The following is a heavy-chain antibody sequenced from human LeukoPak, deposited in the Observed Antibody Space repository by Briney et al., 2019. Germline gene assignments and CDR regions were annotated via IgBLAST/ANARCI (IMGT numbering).Heavy chain of an antibody. CDR3: AIRAYCSGGGCYSGYHYYYGMDV. CDR2: INPNSGGT. J-gene: IGHJ6*02. Sequence: ASVKVSCKASGYTFTGYYMHWVRQAPGQGLEWMGWINPNSGGTNYAQKFQGRVTMTRDTSISTAYMELSRLRSDDTAVYYCAIRAYCSGGGCYSGYHYYYGMDVWGQGTTVTVSS. CDR1: GYTFTGYY. D-gene: IGHD2-15*01. V-gene: IGHV1-2*02.